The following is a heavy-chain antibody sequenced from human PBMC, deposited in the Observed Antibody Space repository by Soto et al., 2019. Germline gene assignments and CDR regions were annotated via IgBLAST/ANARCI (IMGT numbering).Heavy chain of an antibody. CDR3: AKVGDVYNSFFDY. D-gene: IGHD1-26*01. CDR1: GFTLSSYG. CDR2: ISDDGSKK. V-gene: IGHV3-30*18. Sequence: QVQLVESGGGVVQPGRSLRLSCAAAGFTLSSYGMHWVRQAPGKGLEWVAVISDDGSKKYYADSVKGRFSISRDNPKNTLFLQMNSLRVEDTAVYYCAKVGDVYNSFFDYWGQGILVTVSS. J-gene: IGHJ4*02.